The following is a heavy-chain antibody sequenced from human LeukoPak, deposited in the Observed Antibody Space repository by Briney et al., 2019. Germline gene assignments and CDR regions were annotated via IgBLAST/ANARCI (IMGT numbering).Heavy chain of an antibody. Sequence: GGSLRLSCAASGFTFSSYGMHWVRQAPGKGLEWVAVISYDGSNKYYADSVKGRFTISRDNPKNTLYLQMNSLRAEDTAVYYCAAEYYDILTGYYGYFQHWGQGTLVTVSS. CDR1: GFTFSSYG. CDR3: AAEYYDILTGYYGYFQH. D-gene: IGHD3-9*01. CDR2: ISYDGSNK. V-gene: IGHV3-30*03. J-gene: IGHJ1*01.